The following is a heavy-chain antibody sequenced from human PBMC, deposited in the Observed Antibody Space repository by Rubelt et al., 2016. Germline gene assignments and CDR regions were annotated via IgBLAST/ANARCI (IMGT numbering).Heavy chain of an antibody. CDR2: IWYDRSNK. CDR3: AREKGQWLVHYWFDP. Sequence: SGYGMHWVRQAPGKGLEWVAVIWYDRSNKYYADSVKGRFTISRDNSKNTLYLQMNSLRAEDTAVYYCAREKGQWLVHYWFDPWGQGTLVTVSS. D-gene: IGHD6-19*01. CDR1: SGYG. V-gene: IGHV3-33*01. J-gene: IGHJ5*02.